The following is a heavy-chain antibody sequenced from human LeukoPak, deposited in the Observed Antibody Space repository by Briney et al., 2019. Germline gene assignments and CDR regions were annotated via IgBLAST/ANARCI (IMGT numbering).Heavy chain of an antibody. CDR3: AKDRSSSLYYFDY. CDR1: GFTFSSYA. J-gene: IGHJ4*02. Sequence: GGSLRLSCAASGFTFSSYAMSWVRQAPGKGLEWVSLISGSDGNTNYADSVKGRFTISRDNSKNTLYLQMNSLRAEDTAVYYCAKDRSSSLYYFDYWGQGTLVTVSS. D-gene: IGHD6-13*01. CDR2: ISGSDGNT. V-gene: IGHV3-23*01.